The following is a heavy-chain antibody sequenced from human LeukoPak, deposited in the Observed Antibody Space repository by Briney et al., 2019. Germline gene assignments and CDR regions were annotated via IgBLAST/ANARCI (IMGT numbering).Heavy chain of an antibody. D-gene: IGHD2-15*01. J-gene: IGHJ3*02. Sequence: GGSLRLSCAASGFTFSSYAMHWVRQAPGKGLEWVAVISYDGSNKYYADSVKGRFTISRDNSKNTLYLQMNSLRAEDTAVYYCARQSHHCSGGSCYWAAFDIWGQGTMVTVSS. CDR2: ISYDGSNK. V-gene: IGHV3-30-3*01. CDR1: GFTFSSYA. CDR3: ARQSHHCSGGSCYWAAFDI.